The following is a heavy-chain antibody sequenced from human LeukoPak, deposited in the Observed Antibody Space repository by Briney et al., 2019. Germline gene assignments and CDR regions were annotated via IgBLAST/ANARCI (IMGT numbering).Heavy chain of an antibody. CDR1: GGSISSGDYY. CDR2: IYYSGST. CDR3: ARARAVADFDY. D-gene: IGHD6-19*01. V-gene: IGHV4-30-4*01. J-gene: IGHJ4*02. Sequence: SQTLSLTCTVSGGSISSGDYYWSWIRQPPGKGLEWIGYIYYSGSTYYNPSLKSRVTISVDTSKNQFSLKLSSVTAADTAVYYRARARAVADFDYWGQGTLVTVSS.